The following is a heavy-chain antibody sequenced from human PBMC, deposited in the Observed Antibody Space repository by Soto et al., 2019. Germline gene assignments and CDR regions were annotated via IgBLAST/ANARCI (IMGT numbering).Heavy chain of an antibody. CDR3: ARGRWMGSGSYYNSYYYYMDV. CDR1: GGSFSGYY. CDR2: INHSGST. V-gene: IGHV4-34*01. Sequence: QVQLQQWGAGLLKPSETLSLTSAVYGGSFSGYYCSWIRQPPGKGLEWIGEINHSGSTNYNPSLKSRVTISVATSKNPFSLKLSYVTAADTAVYYCARGRWMGSGSYYNSYYYYMDVWGKGTTVTVSS. D-gene: IGHD3-10*01. J-gene: IGHJ6*03.